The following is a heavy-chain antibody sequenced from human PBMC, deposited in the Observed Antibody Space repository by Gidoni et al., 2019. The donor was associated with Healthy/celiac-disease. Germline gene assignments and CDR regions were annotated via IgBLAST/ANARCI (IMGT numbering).Heavy chain of an antibody. Sequence: VQLVQSGAEVKKPGESLKISCKGSGYSFTSYWIGWVRQMPGKGLEWMVIIYPGDSDTRYSPSFQGQVTISADKSISTAYLQWSSLKASDTAMYYCARGRMVRGVITNCDYWGQGTLVTVSS. CDR3: ARGRMVRGVITNCDY. CDR1: GYSFTSYW. CDR2: IYPGDSDT. V-gene: IGHV5-51*01. J-gene: IGHJ4*02. D-gene: IGHD3-10*01.